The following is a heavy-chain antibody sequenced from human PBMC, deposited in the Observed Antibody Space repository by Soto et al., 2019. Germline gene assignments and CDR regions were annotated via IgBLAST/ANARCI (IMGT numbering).Heavy chain of an antibody. V-gene: IGHV3-23*01. Sequence: GGSLRLSCAASGFTLSNFAMSWVRQAPGKGLEWVSVVSGAGITTKYAASVKGRFTVSRDNSKNTLSLQLASLRVEDTGIYYCWTGGRRRLDNGNLEKGGQGTLVTTSS. J-gene: IGHJ4*01. D-gene: IGHD1-7*01. CDR1: GFTLSNFA. CDR3: WTGGRRRLDNGNLEK. CDR2: VSGAGITT.